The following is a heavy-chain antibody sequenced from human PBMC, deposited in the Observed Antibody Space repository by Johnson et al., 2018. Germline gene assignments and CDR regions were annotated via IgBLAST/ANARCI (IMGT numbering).Heavy chain of an antibody. D-gene: IGHD3-10*01. Sequence: VQLVQSGGGLVQPGGSLRLSCAASGFTFSRYDMHWVRQAIGKGLEWVSAIGTAADTYYQGSVKGRFTISRENAKNFVYLEMNNLRPEDTAVYYCSRDLLGGMDVWGPGTTVTVSS. J-gene: IGHJ6*02. CDR1: GFTFSRYD. CDR2: IGTAADT. CDR3: SRDLLGGMDV. V-gene: IGHV3-13*01.